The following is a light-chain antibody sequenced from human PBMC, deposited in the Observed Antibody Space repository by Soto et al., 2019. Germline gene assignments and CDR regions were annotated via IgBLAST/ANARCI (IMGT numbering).Light chain of an antibody. J-gene: IGLJ1*01. Sequence: QSVLTQSPSVSAAPGQKVTISCSGSSSNIGNNYVSWYQQLPGTAPKLLIYDNNKRPSGIPDRFSGSKSGTSGTLDITGLQTGDEADYYCSSYTSSSHYVFGTGTQLTVL. CDR1: SSNIGNNY. CDR2: DNN. V-gene: IGLV1-51*01. CDR3: SSYTSSSHYV.